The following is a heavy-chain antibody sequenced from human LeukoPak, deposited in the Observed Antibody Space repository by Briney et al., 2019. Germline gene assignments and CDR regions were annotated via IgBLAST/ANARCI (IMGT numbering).Heavy chain of an antibody. Sequence: GGSLRLSCAASGFTISSTAMNWVRQAPGKGLEWVSAVSGGGGKTYYADSVKGRFTVSRDDFKNMLYLQMNSLRADDTAVYYCARSGYNRFDSWGQGTLVTVSS. CDR3: ARSGYNRFDS. CDR2: VSGGGGKT. CDR1: GFTISSTA. V-gene: IGHV3-23*01. J-gene: IGHJ4*02. D-gene: IGHD5-24*01.